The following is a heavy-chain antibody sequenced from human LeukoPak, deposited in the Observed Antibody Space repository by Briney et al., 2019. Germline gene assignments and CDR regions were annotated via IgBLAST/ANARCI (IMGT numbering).Heavy chain of an antibody. CDR2: INPSGGST. V-gene: IGHV1-46*01. CDR3: ARGPQQQLAGYLDY. Sequence: ASVKVSCKVSGYTLTELSMHWVRQAPGQGLEWMGIINPSGGSTSYAQKFQGRVTMTRDTSTSTVYMELSSLRSEDTAVYYCARGPQQQLAGYLDYWGQGTLVTVSS. D-gene: IGHD6-13*01. J-gene: IGHJ4*02. CDR1: GYTLTELS.